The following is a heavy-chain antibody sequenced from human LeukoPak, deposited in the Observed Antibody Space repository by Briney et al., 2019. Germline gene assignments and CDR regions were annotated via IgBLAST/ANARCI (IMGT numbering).Heavy chain of an antibody. D-gene: IGHD3-9*01. CDR1: GDSVTSSSAA. CDR3: KKAKRGSRLVMDL. J-gene: IGHJ4*02. Sequence: SQTLSLTCAISGDSVTSSSAAWNWIRQSPSRGLEWLGRAYYRSKWYNDYAVSVKGRITINPDPSKNQFYLQLNSVTPQDKGLYYCKKAKRGSRLVMDLGGQGTLVTVSS. V-gene: IGHV6-1*01. CDR2: AYYRSKWYN.